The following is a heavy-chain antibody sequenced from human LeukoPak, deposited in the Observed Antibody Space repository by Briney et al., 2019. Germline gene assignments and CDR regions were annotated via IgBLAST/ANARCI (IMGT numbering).Heavy chain of an antibody. Sequence: SGPTLVNPTQTLTLTCTFSGFSLTTSGVGVGWIRQPPGKALEWLALIYWDDDKRYSPSLKSRVTITKDTSKNQVVLTMTSMDPVDTATYYCSRTRRGQIGWTNDYWGQGTLVTVPS. D-gene: IGHD6-19*01. CDR2: IYWDDDK. CDR3: SRTRRGQIGWTNDY. V-gene: IGHV2-5*02. J-gene: IGHJ4*02. CDR1: GFSLTTSGVG.